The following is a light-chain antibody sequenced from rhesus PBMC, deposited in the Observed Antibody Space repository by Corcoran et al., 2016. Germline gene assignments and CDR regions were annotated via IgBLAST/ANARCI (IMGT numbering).Light chain of an antibody. CDR3: SSYSGSNTFV. CDR2: DVS. CDR1: SSDIGGYNR. V-gene: IGLV2-13*03. J-gene: IGLJ6*01. Sequence: QAAPTQSPSVSGSPGQSVAISCTGTSSDIGGYNRVSWYQQHPGKAPKVMIYDVSKLPSGVSDRFSGSKSDNTASLIISGLQPEDEADYYCSSYSGSNTFVFGSGTKLTVL.